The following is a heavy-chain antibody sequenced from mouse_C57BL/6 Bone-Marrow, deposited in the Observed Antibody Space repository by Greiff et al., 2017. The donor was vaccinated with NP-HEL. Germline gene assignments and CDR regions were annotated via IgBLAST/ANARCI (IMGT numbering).Heavy chain of an antibody. CDR1: GFTFSSYA. J-gene: IGHJ4*01. D-gene: IGHD1-1*01. CDR2: ISDGGSYT. CDR3: ARDPIYYYGSSYRLYAMDY. V-gene: IGHV5-4*01. Sequence: DVMLVESGGGLVKPGGSLKLSCAASGFTFSSYAMSWVRQTPEKRLEWVATISDGGSYTYYPDNVKGRFTISRDNAKNNLYLQMSHLKSEDTAMYYCARDPIYYYGSSYRLYAMDYWGQGTSVTVSS.